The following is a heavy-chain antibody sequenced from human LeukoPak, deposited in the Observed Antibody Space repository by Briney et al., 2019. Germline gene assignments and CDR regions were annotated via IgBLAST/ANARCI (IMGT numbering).Heavy chain of an antibody. D-gene: IGHD6-19*01. V-gene: IGHV4-59*08. J-gene: IGHJ4*02. Sequence: PSEILSLTCIVSGGSISTYYWSWIRQPPGKGLEWIGYIEYSGNTNYHPSLKSRVTISVDTSKNQFSLKLSSVTAADTAVYYCARHGSGWTFDYWGQGTLVTVSS. CDR1: GGSISTYY. CDR2: IEYSGNT. CDR3: ARHGSGWTFDY.